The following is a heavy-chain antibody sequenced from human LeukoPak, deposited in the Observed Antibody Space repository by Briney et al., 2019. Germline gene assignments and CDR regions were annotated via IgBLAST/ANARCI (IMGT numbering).Heavy chain of an antibody. Sequence: PSETLSLTCTVSGGSISSYYWSWIRQPPGKGLEWIGYIYYSGSTNYNPSLKSRVTISVDTSKNQSSLKLSSVTAADTAVYYCAREGNSGSAADYWGQGTLVTVSS. CDR1: GGSISSYY. V-gene: IGHV4-59*01. D-gene: IGHD6-19*01. CDR3: AREGNSGSAADY. CDR2: IYYSGST. J-gene: IGHJ4*02.